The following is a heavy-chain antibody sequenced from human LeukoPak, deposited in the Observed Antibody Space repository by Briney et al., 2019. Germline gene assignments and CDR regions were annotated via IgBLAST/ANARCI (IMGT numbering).Heavy chain of an antibody. CDR1: GFTLSTYY. D-gene: IGHD3-22*01. CDR2: IYSGGTT. J-gene: IGHJ4*02. CDR3: ARDMLSVGRYYDSSGPGGY. Sequence: PGGSLRLSCAASGFTLSTYYMNWVRQAPGKGLEWVSIIYSGGTTYYADSVKGRFTISRDNAKNSLYLQMNSLRAEDTAVYYCARDMLSVGRYYDSSGPGGYWGQGTLVTVSS. V-gene: IGHV3-53*01.